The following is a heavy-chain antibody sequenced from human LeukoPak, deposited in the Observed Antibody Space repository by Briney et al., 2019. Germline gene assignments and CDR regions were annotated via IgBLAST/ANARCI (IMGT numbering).Heavy chain of an antibody. CDR2: IIPIFGTA. Sequence: SVKVSCKASGGTFSSYAISWVRQAPGQGLEWMGRIIPIFGTANHAQKFQGRVTITTDESTSTAYMELSSLRSEDTAVYYCARDNYDSSGYYDYWGQGTLVTVSS. CDR3: ARDNYDSSGYYDY. J-gene: IGHJ4*02. V-gene: IGHV1-69*05. CDR1: GGTFSSYA. D-gene: IGHD3-22*01.